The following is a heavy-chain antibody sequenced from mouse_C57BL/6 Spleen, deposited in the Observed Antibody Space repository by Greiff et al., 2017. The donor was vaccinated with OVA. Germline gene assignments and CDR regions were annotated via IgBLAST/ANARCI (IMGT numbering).Heavy chain of an antibody. Sequence: EVQLQQSGPELVKPGASVKISCKASGYTFTDYYMNWVKQSHGKSLEWIGDINTNNGGTSYNQKFKGKATLTVDKSSSTAYMELRSLTSEDSAVYYCARRSNYAMDYWGQGTSVTVSS. CDR1: GYTFTDYY. D-gene: IGHD5-1*01. CDR3: ARRSNYAMDY. J-gene: IGHJ4*01. CDR2: INTNNGGT. V-gene: IGHV1-26*01.